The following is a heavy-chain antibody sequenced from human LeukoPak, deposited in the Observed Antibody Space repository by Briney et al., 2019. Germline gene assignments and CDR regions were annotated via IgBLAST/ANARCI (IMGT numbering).Heavy chain of an antibody. V-gene: IGHV1-2*02. CDR3: AVSVQAAAIPAFDN. J-gene: IGHJ4*02. D-gene: IGHD6-25*01. CDR1: GSMFAGHY. Sequence: GASVKVSCKASGSMFAGHYRHWMRQAPGQGLEWMGWISPSNGATKYAQNFQGRVTMTRDTSISTAYMELGDLRSDDTAVYYCAVSVQAAAIPAFDNWGQGTLVTVSS. CDR2: ISPSNGAT.